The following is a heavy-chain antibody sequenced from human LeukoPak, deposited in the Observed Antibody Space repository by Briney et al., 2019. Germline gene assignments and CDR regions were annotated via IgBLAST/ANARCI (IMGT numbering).Heavy chain of an antibody. CDR2: ISTSSSYI. J-gene: IGHJ6*03. Sequence: GGSLRLSCAASGFSFSSYRMNWVRQAPGKGLEWVSSISTSSSYIYYADSVEGRFTISRDNSKNTLYVQMNSLRAEDTAVYFCARGYDSNLDYYYYMDVWGKGTTVTVSS. CDR3: ARGYDSNLDYYYYMDV. D-gene: IGHD3-16*01. CDR1: GFSFSSYR. V-gene: IGHV3-21*06.